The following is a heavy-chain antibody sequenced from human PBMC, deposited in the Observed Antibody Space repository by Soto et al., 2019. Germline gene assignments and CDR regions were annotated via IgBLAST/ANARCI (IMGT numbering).Heavy chain of an antibody. CDR1: GGAFSDYA. V-gene: IGHV1-69*12. CDR3: ASWLKGPDIGNYYDGMDV. D-gene: IGHD2-15*01. CDR2: IMPIFRAP. J-gene: IGHJ6*02. Sequence: QVQLVQSGAEVKKPGSSVKVSCKASGGAFSDYAFSWVRQAPGQGLEWLGGIMPIFRAPDYAQKVQGRVTITADEFTRTAYMEMNSLRSEDTAVYYCASWLKGPDIGNYYDGMDVWGQGTTVTVS.